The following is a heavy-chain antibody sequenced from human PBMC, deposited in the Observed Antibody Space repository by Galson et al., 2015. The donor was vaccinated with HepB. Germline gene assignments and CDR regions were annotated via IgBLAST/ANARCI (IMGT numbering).Heavy chain of an antibody. J-gene: IGHJ4*02. D-gene: IGHD6-6*01. CDR3: ARGFTRIAARPPDY. CDR2: ISYDGSNK. V-gene: IGHV3-30*03. CDR1: EFTFRTYG. Sequence: SLRLSCAASEFTFRTYGMHWVRQAPGKGLEWVALISYDGSNKYYTESVKGRFTISRDNSKNTLYLQMNSLRAEDTAVYYCARGFTRIAARPPDYWGQGTLVTVSS.